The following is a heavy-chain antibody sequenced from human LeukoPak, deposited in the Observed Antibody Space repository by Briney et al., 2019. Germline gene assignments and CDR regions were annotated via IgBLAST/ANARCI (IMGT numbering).Heavy chain of an antibody. Sequence: PSETLSLTCTVSGGSISSYYWSWIRQPPGKGLEWIGYIYYSGSTNYNPSLKSRVTISVDTSKNQFSLKLSSVTAADTAVYFCARGDYYYGSGSYPFDYWGQGTLVTVSS. CDR1: GGSISSYY. CDR3: ARGDYYYGSGSYPFDY. D-gene: IGHD3-10*01. CDR2: IYYSGST. V-gene: IGHV4-59*01. J-gene: IGHJ4*02.